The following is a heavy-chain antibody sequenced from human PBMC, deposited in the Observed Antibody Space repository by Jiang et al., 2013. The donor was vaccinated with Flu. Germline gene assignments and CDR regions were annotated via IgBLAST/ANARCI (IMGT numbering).Heavy chain of an antibody. CDR3: ARPTDPPDDAFDI. CDR1: GGSMSSFH. V-gene: IGHV4-59*08. Sequence: GLVKPSETLSLTCSVSGGSMSSFHWSWIRQPPGKGLEWIGYIYYSGSTNYNPSLKSRVTISVDTSKNQFSLKLSSVTAADTAVYYCARPTDPPDDAFDIWGQGTMVTVSS. J-gene: IGHJ3*02. CDR2: IYYSGST.